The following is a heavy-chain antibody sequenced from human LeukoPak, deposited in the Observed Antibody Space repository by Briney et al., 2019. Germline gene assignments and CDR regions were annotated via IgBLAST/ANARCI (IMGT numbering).Heavy chain of an antibody. CDR1: GYSISSGYY. J-gene: IGHJ6*03. CDR2: IYHSGST. CDR3: ARDFRQIYYYYMDV. V-gene: IGHV4-38-2*02. Sequence: NASETLSLTCTVSGYSISSGYYWGWIRQPPGKGLEWIGSIYHSGSTYHNPSLKSRVTISVDTSKNQFSLKLSSVTAADTAVYYRARDFRQIYYYYMDVWGKGTTVTVSS.